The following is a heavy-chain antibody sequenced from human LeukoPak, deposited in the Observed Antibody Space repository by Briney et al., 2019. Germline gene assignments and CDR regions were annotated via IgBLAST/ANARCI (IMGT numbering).Heavy chain of an antibody. Sequence: SETLSLTCTVSGGSISSSSYYWGWIRQPPGKGLEWIGSIYYSGSTYYNPSLKSRVTISVDTSKNQFSLKLSSVTAADTAVYYCARDCSGSSSTYDYWGQGTLVTVSS. CDR3: ARDCSGSSSTYDY. CDR1: GGSISSSSYY. J-gene: IGHJ4*02. CDR2: IYYSGST. V-gene: IGHV4-39*07. D-gene: IGHD6-6*01.